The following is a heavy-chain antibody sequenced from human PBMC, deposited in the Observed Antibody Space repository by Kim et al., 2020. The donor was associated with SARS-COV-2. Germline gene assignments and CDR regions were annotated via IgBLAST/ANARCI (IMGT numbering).Heavy chain of an antibody. D-gene: IGHD1-26*01. CDR3: ARADSGNYYYGMDV. J-gene: IGHJ6*02. V-gene: IGHV3-33*01. Sequence: YADSVRGRFTISRDNSRNTLYRQMNSLRAEDTALYYCARADSGNYYYGMDVWGQGTTVTVSS.